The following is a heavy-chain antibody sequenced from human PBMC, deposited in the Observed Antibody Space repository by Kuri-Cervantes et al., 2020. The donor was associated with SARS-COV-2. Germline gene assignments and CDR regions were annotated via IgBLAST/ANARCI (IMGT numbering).Heavy chain of an antibody. Sequence: SETLSLTCTVSGGSISSYYWSWIRQPPGKGLEWIGYIYYSGSTNYNPSLKSRVTISVDTSKNQFSLKLSSVTAADTAVYYCARAHARGWFDPWGQGTLVTVSS. D-gene: IGHD6-6*01. CDR2: IYYSGST. CDR3: ARAHARGWFDP. V-gene: IGHV4-59*01. J-gene: IGHJ5*02. CDR1: GGSISSYY.